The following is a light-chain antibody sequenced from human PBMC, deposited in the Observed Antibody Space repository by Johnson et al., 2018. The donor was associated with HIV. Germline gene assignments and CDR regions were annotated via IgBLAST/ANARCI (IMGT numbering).Light chain of an antibody. CDR1: SSNIGNNY. V-gene: IGLV1-51*01. CDR2: DNN. CDR3: GTWDSSLSAFYF. J-gene: IGLJ1*01. Sequence: QSVLTQPPSVSAAPGQKVTISCSGSSSNIGNNYVSWYQQLPATAPKLLIYDNNKRPSGIPDRFSGSKSGTSATLGITGLQTGDEADYYFGTWDSSLSAFYFFGTGTKVAVL.